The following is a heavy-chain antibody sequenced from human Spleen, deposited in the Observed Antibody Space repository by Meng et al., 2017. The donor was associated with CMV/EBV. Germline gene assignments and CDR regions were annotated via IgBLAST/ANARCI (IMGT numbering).Heavy chain of an antibody. V-gene: IGHV4-34*01. CDR2: ITHSGST. D-gene: IGHD1-1*01. J-gene: IGHJ4*02. CDR3: AGGVRFYY. Sequence: QELRQQRGAGLLIPYETLSLTCAVYGGSFSGYDWSWIRQPPGKGLEWSGEITHSGSTNYNPSLKSRVTISVDTSKNQFSLKLSSVTAADTAVYYCAGGVRFYYWGQGTLVTVSS. CDR1: GGSFSGYD.